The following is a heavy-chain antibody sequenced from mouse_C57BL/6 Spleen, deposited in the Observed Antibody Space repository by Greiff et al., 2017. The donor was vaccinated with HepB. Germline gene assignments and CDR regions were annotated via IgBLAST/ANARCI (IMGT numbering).Heavy chain of an antibody. D-gene: IGHD1-1*01. CDR2: IHPNSGST. CDR3: ARKEITTVVALDY. V-gene: IGHV1-64*01. Sequence: QVQLKESGAELVKPGASVKLSCKASGYTFTSYWMHWVKQRPGQGLEWIGMIHPNSGSTNYNEKFKSKATLTVDKSSSTAYMQLSSLTSEDSAVYYCARKEITTVVALDYWGQGTTLTVSS. J-gene: IGHJ2*01. CDR1: GYTFTSYW.